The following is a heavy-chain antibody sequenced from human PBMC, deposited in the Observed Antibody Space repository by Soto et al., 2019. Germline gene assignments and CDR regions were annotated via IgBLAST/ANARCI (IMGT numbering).Heavy chain of an antibody. CDR1: GFTFSDHN. Sequence: QVQLVESGGGLVKPEGSLRLSCTASGFTFSDHNMSWIRQAPGKGLEWISYIRGSDGTIYYGDSVKGRFTISRDNAKNLLYLQMNSLRAEDTAVYYCAKNSGFDLDYWGQGTLVTVSS. J-gene: IGHJ4*02. CDR3: AKNSGFDLDY. D-gene: IGHD2-15*01. CDR2: IRGSDGTI. V-gene: IGHV3-11*01.